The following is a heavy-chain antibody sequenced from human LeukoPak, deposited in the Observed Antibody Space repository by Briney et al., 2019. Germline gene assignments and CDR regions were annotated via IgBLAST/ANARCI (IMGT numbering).Heavy chain of an antibody. V-gene: IGHV4-59*01. J-gene: IGHJ4*02. CDR2: IYYSGST. D-gene: IGHD6-13*01. Sequence: SGTLSLTCTVSGGSISSYYWSWIRQPPGKGLEWIGYIYYSGSTNYNPSLKSRVTISVDTSKNQFSLKLSSVTAADTAVYYCARYSSRGYYFDYWGQGTLVTVSS. CDR3: ARYSSRGYYFDY. CDR1: GGSISSYY.